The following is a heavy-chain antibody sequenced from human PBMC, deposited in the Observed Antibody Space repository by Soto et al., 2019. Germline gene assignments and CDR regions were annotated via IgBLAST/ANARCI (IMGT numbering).Heavy chain of an antibody. CDR3: PHSLVRFLEWGECPDYFDY. CDR2: IDWNADK. CDR1: GFSLSTSGVG. J-gene: IGHJ4*02. Sequence: QITLKESGPTLVKPTQTLTLTCTFSGFSLSTSGVGVGWIRQPPGKALDWLALIDWNADKRYSPSLQSRLTITKQTANNQVVLNMTSMVPVDTAAYYCPHSLVRFLEWGECPDYFDYWGQVSLV. D-gene: IGHD3-3*01. V-gene: IGHV2-5*01.